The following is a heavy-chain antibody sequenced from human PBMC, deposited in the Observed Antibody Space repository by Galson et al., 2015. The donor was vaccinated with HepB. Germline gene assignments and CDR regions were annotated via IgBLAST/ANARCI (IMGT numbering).Heavy chain of an antibody. Sequence: SVKVSCKASGSTFTSLAFSWVRQAPGQGLEWMGWISGYSGNTNYAQKFQGSVTMTRDVSTSTVFMELRSLTSDDTAIYYCARDQWPEDSIHFDYWGQGTLVTVSS. CDR2: ISGYSGNT. V-gene: IGHV1-18*01. CDR1: GSTFTSLA. CDR3: ARDQWPEDSIHFDY. D-gene: IGHD2-8*01. J-gene: IGHJ4*02.